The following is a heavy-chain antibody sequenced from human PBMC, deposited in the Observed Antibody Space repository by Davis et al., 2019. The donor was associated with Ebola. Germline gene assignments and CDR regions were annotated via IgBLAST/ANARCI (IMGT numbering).Heavy chain of an antibody. CDR2: MNPNSGNT. D-gene: IGHD1-14*01. J-gene: IGHJ5*02. CDR1: GYTFTSYD. V-gene: IGHV1-8*01. CDR3: ARGRTSTNWFDP. Sequence: ASVKVSCKASGYTFTSYDINWVRQATGQGLEWMGWMNPNSGNTGYAQKFQGRVTMTRNTSISTAYMELSSLTSEDTAVYYCARGRTSTNWFDPWGQGTLVTVSS.